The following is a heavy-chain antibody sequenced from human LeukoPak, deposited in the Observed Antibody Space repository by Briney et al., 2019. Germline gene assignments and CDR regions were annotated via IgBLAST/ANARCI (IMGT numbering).Heavy chain of an antibody. Sequence: SETLSLTCTVSGGSISSSSYYWGWIRQPPGKGLEWIGSIYYSGSTYYNPSLKSRVTISVDTSKNQFSLKLSSVTAADTAVYYCARLGYDSSGYYYFDYWGQGTLVTVSS. J-gene: IGHJ4*02. D-gene: IGHD3-22*01. V-gene: IGHV4-39*01. CDR3: ARLGYDSSGYYYFDY. CDR1: GGSISSSSYY. CDR2: IYYSGST.